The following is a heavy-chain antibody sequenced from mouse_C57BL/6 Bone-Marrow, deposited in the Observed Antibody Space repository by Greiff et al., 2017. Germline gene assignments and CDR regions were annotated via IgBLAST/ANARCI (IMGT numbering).Heavy chain of an antibody. CDR2: IYPGNSDT. V-gene: IGHV1-5*01. CDR1: GYTFTSYW. CDR3: ARERITTALFDY. J-gene: IGHJ2*01. D-gene: IGHD1-2*01. Sequence: VQLQQSGTVLARPGASVKMSCKTSGYTFTSYWMHWVKQRPGQGLEWIGAIYPGNSDTSYNQKFKGKAKLTAVTSASTAYMELSSLTNEDSAVYCCARERITTALFDYWGQGTTLTGSS.